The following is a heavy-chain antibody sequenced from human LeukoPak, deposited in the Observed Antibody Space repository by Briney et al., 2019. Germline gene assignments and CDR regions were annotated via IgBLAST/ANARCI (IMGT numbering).Heavy chain of an antibody. D-gene: IGHD2-2*02. CDR3: ARDSYCSSTSCYMDYMDV. Sequence: PGGSLRLPCAASGFTFSSYTMNWVRQAPGKGLEWVSSISSSSSYIYYADSVKGRFTISRDNAKNSLYLQMNSLRAEDTAVYYCARDSYCSSTSCYMDYMDVWGKGTTVTVSS. CDR2: ISSSSSYI. CDR1: GFTFSSYT. J-gene: IGHJ6*03. V-gene: IGHV3-21*01.